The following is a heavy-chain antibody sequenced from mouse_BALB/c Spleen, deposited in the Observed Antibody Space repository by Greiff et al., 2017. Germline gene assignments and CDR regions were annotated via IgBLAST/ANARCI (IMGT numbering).Heavy chain of an antibody. CDR1: GFSLTSYG. CDR2: IWAGGST. CDR3: ARAGGDYGSGYGFAY. Sequence: VQLQQSGPGLVAPSQSLSITCTVSGFSLTSYGVHWVRQPPGKGLEWLGVIWAGGSTNYNSALMSRLSISKDNSKSQVFLKMNSLQTDDTAMYYCARAGGDYGSGYGFAYWGQGTLVTVSA. V-gene: IGHV2-9*02. J-gene: IGHJ3*01. D-gene: IGHD1-1*01.